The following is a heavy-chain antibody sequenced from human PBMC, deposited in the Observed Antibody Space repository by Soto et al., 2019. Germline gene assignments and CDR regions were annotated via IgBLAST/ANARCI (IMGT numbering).Heavy chain of an antibody. Sequence: PGGALGLSCSASGFTLSSDSMNWVRQVPGKGLEWVSSISSSGSSTYYADSVKGRFTMSRDNAKNSLYLQMSSLRAEDTAVYYCARGITMVRGVQRNYYGMDIWGRGTTVTVSS. CDR1: GFTLSSDS. D-gene: IGHD3-10*01. CDR3: ARGITMVRGVQRNYYGMDI. V-gene: IGHV3-21*01. CDR2: ISSSGSST. J-gene: IGHJ6*02.